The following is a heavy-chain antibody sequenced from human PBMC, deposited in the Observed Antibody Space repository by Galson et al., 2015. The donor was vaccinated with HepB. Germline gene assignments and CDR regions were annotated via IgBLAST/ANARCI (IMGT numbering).Heavy chain of an antibody. J-gene: IGHJ3*02. D-gene: IGHD5-24*01. CDR3: ARDKRWRGASDI. CDR1: GLTFSNFV. V-gene: IGHV3-23*01. CDR2: ISGAGST. Sequence: SLRLSCAASGLTFSNFVMSWVRQAPGKGLEWVSSISGAGSTYYADSVKGRFTISRDNSKNTLYLQMNSLRAEDTAVYYCARDKRWRGASDIWGQGTMVTVSS.